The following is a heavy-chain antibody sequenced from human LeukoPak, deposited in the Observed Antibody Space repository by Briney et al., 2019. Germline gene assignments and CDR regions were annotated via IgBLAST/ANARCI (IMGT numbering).Heavy chain of an antibody. V-gene: IGHV4-59*08. CDR3: ARGSLGYSYGSYYFDY. J-gene: IGHJ4*02. Sequence: MSSETLSLTCTVSGGSISSYYWSWIRQPPGKGLEGIGYIYYSGSTNYNPSLKSRVTISVDTSKNQFSLKLSSVTAADTDVYYCARGSLGYSYGSYYFDYWGQGTLVTVSS. CDR2: IYYSGST. CDR1: GGSISSYY. D-gene: IGHD5-18*01.